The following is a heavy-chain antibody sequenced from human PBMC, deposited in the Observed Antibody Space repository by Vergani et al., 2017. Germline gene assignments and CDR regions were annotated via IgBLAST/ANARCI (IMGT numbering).Heavy chain of an antibody. CDR2: MNPNSGNT. Sequence: QVQLVQSGAEVKKPGSSVKVSCKASGGTFSSYAINWVRQATGQGLEWMGWMNPNSGNTGYAQKFQGRVTMTRNTSISTAYMELSSLRSEDTAVYYCARRLYDYVWGSYSFDIWGQGTMVTVSS. J-gene: IGHJ3*02. CDR1: GGTFSSYA. CDR3: ARRLYDYVWGSYSFDI. D-gene: IGHD3-16*01. V-gene: IGHV1-8*02.